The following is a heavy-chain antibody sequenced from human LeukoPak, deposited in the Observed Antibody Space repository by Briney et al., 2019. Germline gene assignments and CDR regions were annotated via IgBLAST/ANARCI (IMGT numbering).Heavy chain of an antibody. Sequence: GASVKVSCKASGYTFSSYSMNWVRQAPGKGLEWVSSIGSSSSYIYYADSVKGRFTISRDNAKNSLYLQMNSLRAEDTAVYYCARESGDAFDIWGQGTMVTVSS. CDR2: IGSSSSYI. D-gene: IGHD1-26*01. V-gene: IGHV3-21*01. CDR3: ARESGDAFDI. J-gene: IGHJ3*02. CDR1: GYTFSSYS.